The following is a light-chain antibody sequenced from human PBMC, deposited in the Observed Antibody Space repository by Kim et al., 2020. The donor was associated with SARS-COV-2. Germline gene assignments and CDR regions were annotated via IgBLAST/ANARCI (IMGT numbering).Light chain of an antibody. CDR3: SSYALFNTLI. CDR2: EVN. V-gene: IGLV2-8*01. Sequence: QSVLTQPPSASGPPGQSVTISCTGTTNDIGGHDYVSWYQQHPGKAPKLIIFEVNQRPSGVPARFSGSKSGNTASLTVSGLQTEDEADYLCSSYALFNTLIFGGGTQLTVL. CDR1: TNDIGGHDY. J-gene: IGLJ2*01.